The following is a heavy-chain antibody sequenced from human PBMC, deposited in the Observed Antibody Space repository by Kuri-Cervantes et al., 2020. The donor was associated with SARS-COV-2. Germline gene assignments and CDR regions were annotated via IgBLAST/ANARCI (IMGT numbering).Heavy chain of an antibody. CDR2: SNHSGNT. V-gene: IGHV4-34*01. D-gene: IGHD3-22*01. CDR3: ARGRIGFYSGFDY. CDR1: GGSFSDYY. J-gene: IGHJ4*02. Sequence: SETLSLTCAVYGGSFSDYYWSWVRQPPGKGLEWIGESNHSGNTNYDPSLKSRITMPVDTSKTQFYLKLRSVTAADTAVYYCARGRIGFYSGFDYWGQGTLVTVSS.